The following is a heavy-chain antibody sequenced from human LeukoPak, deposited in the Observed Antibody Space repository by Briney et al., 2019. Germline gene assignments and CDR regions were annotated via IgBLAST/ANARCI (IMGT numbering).Heavy chain of an antibody. CDR1: GGSISSSSYY. V-gene: IGHV4-39*01. D-gene: IGHD3-22*01. CDR2: IYYSGNT. Sequence: SETLSLTCTVSGGSISSSSYYWGWIRQPPGKGLEWIGTIYYSGNTFYNPSLKSRVTISVDTSKNQFSLNLSSVTAADTAVYYCARERYYYDSSSEGNYWGQGTLVTVSS. CDR3: ARERYYYDSSSEGNY. J-gene: IGHJ4*02.